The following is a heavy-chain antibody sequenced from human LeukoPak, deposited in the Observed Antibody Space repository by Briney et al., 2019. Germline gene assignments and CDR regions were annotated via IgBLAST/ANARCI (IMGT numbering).Heavy chain of an antibody. V-gene: IGHV4-59*01. CDR3: ARASYYYDSSGYPRIDAFDI. D-gene: IGHD3-22*01. CDR1: GGSISYYY. J-gene: IGHJ3*02. Sequence: PSETLSLTCTVSGGSISYYYWSWIRQPPGKGLEWIGYIYYSGSTNYNPSLKSRVTISVDTSKNQFSLKLSSVTAADTAVYYCARASYYYDSSGYPRIDAFDIWGQGTMVTVSS. CDR2: IYYSGST.